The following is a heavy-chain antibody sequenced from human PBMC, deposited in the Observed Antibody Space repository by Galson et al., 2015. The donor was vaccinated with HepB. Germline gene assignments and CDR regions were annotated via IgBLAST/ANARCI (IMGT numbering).Heavy chain of an antibody. CDR1: GFTFSSSW. CDR3: ARDRRHIVTVPAPDI. Sequence: SLRLSCAASGFTFSSSWMSWVRQAPGKGLEWVATIKEDGSQKYYVDSVKGRFTISRDNAEYSLYLQMNSLRAEDTAVYYCARDRRHIVTVPAPDIWGQGTLVTVSS. V-gene: IGHV3-7*01. CDR2: IKEDGSQK. J-gene: IGHJ3*02. D-gene: IGHD2-2*01.